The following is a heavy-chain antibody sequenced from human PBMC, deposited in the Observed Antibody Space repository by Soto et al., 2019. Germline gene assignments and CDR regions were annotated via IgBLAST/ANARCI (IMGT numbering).Heavy chain of an antibody. J-gene: IGHJ4*02. CDR2: ISYDGSNK. D-gene: IGHD3-9*01. V-gene: IGHV3-30*18. Sequence: PGGSLRLSCAASGFTFSSYGMHWVRQAPGKGLEWVAVISYDGSNKYYADSVKGRFTISRDNSKNTLYLQMNSLRAEDTAVYYCAKDTNLRYFDWSVFDYWGQGTLVTVSS. CDR3: AKDTNLRYFDWSVFDY. CDR1: GFTFSSYG.